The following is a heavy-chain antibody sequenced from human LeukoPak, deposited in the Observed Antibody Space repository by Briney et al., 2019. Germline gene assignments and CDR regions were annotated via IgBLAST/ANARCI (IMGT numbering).Heavy chain of an antibody. CDR1: GGTFSSYA. D-gene: IGHD3-10*01. CDR3: ARGPMVRGVINSYNWFDP. V-gene: IGHV1-69*13. CDR2: IIPIFGTA. J-gene: IGHJ5*02. Sequence: SVKVSCKASGGTFSSYAISWVRQAPGQGLEWMGGIIPIFGTANYAQKFQGRVTITADESTSTAYMELSSLRSEDTAVYYCARGPMVRGVINSYNWFDPWGQGTLVTVSS.